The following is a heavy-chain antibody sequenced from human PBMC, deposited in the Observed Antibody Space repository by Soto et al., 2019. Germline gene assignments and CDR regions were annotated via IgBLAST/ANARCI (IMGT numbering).Heavy chain of an antibody. D-gene: IGHD7-27*01. CDR3: AKEVSLGSTVDLGY. J-gene: IGHJ4*02. CDR2: ISGSGGST. Sequence: GSLRLSCAASGFTVIIFAMSWVRQSPGKGLEWVSTISGSGGSTYYADAVKGRFTISRDNSMGTLYLQMKSLRVEDTAIYYCAKEVSLGSTVDLGYWGQGALVTVSS. CDR1: GFTVIIFA. V-gene: IGHV3-23*01.